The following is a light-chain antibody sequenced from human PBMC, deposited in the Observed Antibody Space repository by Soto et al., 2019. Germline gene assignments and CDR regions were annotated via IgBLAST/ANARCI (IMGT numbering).Light chain of an antibody. CDR2: DVG. J-gene: IGLJ1*01. CDR3: SSFSSSTTRV. CDR1: SSDVGDFNY. Sequence: QSALTQPASVSGSPGQSITISCTGTSSDVGDFNYVSWYQQHPGKAPKLMIYDVGNRPSGVSIRFSGSKSGSTASLTISGLQAEDEADYYCSSFSSSTTRVSGTGTKVTVL. V-gene: IGLV2-14*01.